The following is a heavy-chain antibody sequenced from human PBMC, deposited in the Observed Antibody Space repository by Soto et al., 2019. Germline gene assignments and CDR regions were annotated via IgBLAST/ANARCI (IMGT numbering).Heavy chain of an antibody. V-gene: IGHV3-23*01. CDR3: AAIAAAGQYYFDY. CDR2: ISGSGGST. CDR1: GFTFSSYA. Sequence: PGGSLRLSCAASGFTFSSYAMHWVRQAPGKGLEWVSAISGSGGSTYYADSVKGRFTISRDNSKNTLYLQMNSLRAEDTAVYYCAAIAAAGQYYFDYWGQGTLVTVSS. D-gene: IGHD6-13*01. J-gene: IGHJ4*02.